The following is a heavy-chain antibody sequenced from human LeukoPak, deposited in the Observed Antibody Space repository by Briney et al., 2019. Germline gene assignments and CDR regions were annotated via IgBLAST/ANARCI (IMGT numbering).Heavy chain of an antibody. CDR3: ARATATVTPYFDY. J-gene: IGHJ4*02. Sequence: SETLSLTCTVSGGSISSGGYYWSWIRQHPGKGLEWIGYIYYSGSTYYNPSLKSRVTISVDTSKSQFSLKLSSVTAADTAVYYCARATATVTPYFDYWGQGTLVTVSS. V-gene: IGHV4-31*03. CDR1: GGSISSGGYY. D-gene: IGHD4-17*01. CDR2: IYYSGST.